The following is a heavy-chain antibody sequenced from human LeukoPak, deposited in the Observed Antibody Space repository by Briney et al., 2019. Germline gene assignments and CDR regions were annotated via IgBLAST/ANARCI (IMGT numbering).Heavy chain of an antibody. Sequence: QTSETLSLTCAVSGDSITSSHWWSWVRQSPGKGLEWIGEIYHSGNTNYNPSLKSRVAISLDKSNNQFSLRLTSVTAADTAIYFCAREEMPGKFDYWGQGTLVTVSS. J-gene: IGHJ4*02. D-gene: IGHD1-26*01. V-gene: IGHV4-4*02. CDR2: IYHSGNT. CDR3: AREEMPGKFDY. CDR1: GDSITSSHW.